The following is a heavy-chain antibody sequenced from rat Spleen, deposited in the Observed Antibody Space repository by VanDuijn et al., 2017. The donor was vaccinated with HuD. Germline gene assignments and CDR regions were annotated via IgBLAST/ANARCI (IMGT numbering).Heavy chain of an antibody. CDR2: ITNTGGSI. V-gene: IGHV5-31*01. D-gene: IGHD1-12*02. J-gene: IGHJ2*01. CDR1: GFTFNNYW. Sequence: EVQLVESGGGLVQPGRSLKLSCAASGFTFNNYWMTWIRQAPGKGLEWVASITNTGGSIYYPDSVKGRFTISRDNAKSTLYLKLDSLRSEDTATYYCTTDTFYDGSYYPGGFDYWGQGVMVTVSS. CDR3: TTDTFYDGSYYPGGFDY.